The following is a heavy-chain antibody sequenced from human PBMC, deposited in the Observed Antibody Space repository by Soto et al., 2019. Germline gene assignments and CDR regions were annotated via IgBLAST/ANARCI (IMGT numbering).Heavy chain of an antibody. CDR3: ARDMVRGVNNCFYP. CDR2: ISAYNGNT. CDR1: GYTFTTYG. Sequence: ASVKVSCKASGYTFTTYGISWVRQAPGQGLEWMGWISAYNGNTNYAQKLQGRVTMTTDTSTSTAYMELRSLTSDDTAMYYCARDMVRGVNNCFYPWGQGTLVTVSS. J-gene: IGHJ5*02. V-gene: IGHV1-18*01. D-gene: IGHD3-10*01.